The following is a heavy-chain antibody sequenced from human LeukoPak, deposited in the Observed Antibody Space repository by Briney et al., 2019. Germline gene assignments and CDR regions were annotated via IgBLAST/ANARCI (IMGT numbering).Heavy chain of an antibody. Sequence: SETLSLTCTVSGGSISSSSYYWGWIRQPPGKGLEWIGSIYYSGSTYYNPSLKSRVTISVDTSKNQFSLKLSSVTAADTAVYYCAREKWLVPFDYWGQGTLVTVSS. J-gene: IGHJ4*02. V-gene: IGHV4-39*01. CDR2: IYYSGST. CDR3: AREKWLVPFDY. CDR1: GGSISSSSYY. D-gene: IGHD6-19*01.